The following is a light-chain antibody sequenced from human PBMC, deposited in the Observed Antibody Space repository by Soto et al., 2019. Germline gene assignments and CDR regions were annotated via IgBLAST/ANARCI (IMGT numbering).Light chain of an antibody. CDR1: SSDIGHYNY. V-gene: IGLV2-14*01. CDR3: GAYTSTFNVI. CDR2: GVS. Sequence: QSALTQPASVSGSPGQSITISCTGTSSDIGHYNYVSWYQQRPGKAPKLMIYGVSSRPSGVSNRFSGSKSGNTASLTISGLQDEDESDYYCGAYTSTFNVIFGGGTKLTVL. J-gene: IGLJ2*01.